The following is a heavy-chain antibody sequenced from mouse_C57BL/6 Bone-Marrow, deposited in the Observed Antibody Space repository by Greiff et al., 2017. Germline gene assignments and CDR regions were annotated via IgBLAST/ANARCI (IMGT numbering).Heavy chain of an antibody. D-gene: IGHD2-5*01. Sequence: LQLQQSVPGLVQPSQSLSITCTVSGFSLTSYGVHWVRQSPGKGLEWLGVIWRGGSTDNNATFMSRLSITKDNSKSQVFFKMNSLQADDTAIYYCAKYSNHWYFDVWGTGTTVTVSS. V-gene: IGHV2-5*01. CDR3: AKYSNHWYFDV. CDR1: GFSLTSYG. CDR2: IWRGGST. J-gene: IGHJ1*03.